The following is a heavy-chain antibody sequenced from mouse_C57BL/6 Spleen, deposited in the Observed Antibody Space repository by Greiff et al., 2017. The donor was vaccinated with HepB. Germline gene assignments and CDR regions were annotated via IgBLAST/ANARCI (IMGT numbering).Heavy chain of an antibody. D-gene: IGHD1-1*01. Sequence: EVKLQESGPEPVKPGASVKISCKASGYSFTDYNMNWVKQSNGKSLEWIGVINPNYGTTSYNQKFKGKATLTVDQSSSTAYMQLNSLTSEDSAVYYCARYATVVAKDYAMDYWGQGTSVTVSS. CDR3: ARYATVVAKDYAMDY. CDR2: INPNYGTT. CDR1: GYSFTDYN. J-gene: IGHJ4*01. V-gene: IGHV1-39*01.